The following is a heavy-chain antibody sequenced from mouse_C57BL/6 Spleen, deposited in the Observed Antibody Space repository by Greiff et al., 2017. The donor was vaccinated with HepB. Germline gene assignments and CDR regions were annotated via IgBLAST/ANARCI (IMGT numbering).Heavy chain of an antibody. V-gene: IGHV3-6*01. CDR1: GYSITSGYY. J-gene: IGHJ4*01. D-gene: IGHD2-3*01. Sequence: VQLKESGPGLVKPSQSLSLTCSVTGYSITSGYYWNWIRQFPGNKLEWMGYISYDGSNNYNPSLKNRISITRDTSKNQFFLKLNSVTTEDTATYYCAIGDGPWGQGTSVTVSS. CDR3: AIGDGP. CDR2: ISYDGSN.